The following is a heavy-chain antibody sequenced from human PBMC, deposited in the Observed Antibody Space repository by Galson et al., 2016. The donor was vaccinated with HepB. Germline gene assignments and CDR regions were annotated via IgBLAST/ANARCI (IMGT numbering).Heavy chain of an antibody. CDR3: ARGSYSSESLPLDV. CDR2: INQLGTT. V-gene: IGHV4-34*01. D-gene: IGHD6-19*01. Sequence: SETLSLTCIARGGSFSGYFWNWIRQPPGKGLEWIGEINQLGTTKYNPSLNNRVSISLDTSQSQVSLKLTPVTGADAAVYFCARGSYSSESLPLDVWGQGTTVAVSS. J-gene: IGHJ6*02. CDR1: GGSFSGYF.